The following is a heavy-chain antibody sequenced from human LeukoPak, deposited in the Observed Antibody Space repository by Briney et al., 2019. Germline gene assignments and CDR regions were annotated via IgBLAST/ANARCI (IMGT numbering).Heavy chain of an antibody. Sequence: KPSETLFLTCTVSGGSISSGSYYWSWIRQPAGKGLEWIGRMYTSGSTNYNPSLKSRVTMSLDTSKTQFSLKLRSVTAADTAVYYCARVGYNWNLWFDFWGQGTTVTVSS. V-gene: IGHV4-61*02. CDR1: GGSISSGSYY. CDR2: MYTSGST. CDR3: ARVGYNWNLWFDF. D-gene: IGHD1-7*01. J-gene: IGHJ3*01.